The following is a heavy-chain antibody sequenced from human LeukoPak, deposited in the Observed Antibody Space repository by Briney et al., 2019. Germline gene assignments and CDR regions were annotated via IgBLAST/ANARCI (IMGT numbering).Heavy chain of an antibody. V-gene: IGHV3-74*01. D-gene: IGHD3-22*01. J-gene: IGHJ4*02. CDR1: GFIFSSYW. Sequence: PGGSLRLSCAASGFIFSSYWMHWVRQPPGKGLVYIACINTDGISTSYADSVKGRLTISRDNSRNTLFLQMNSLRAEDTAVYYCAKQFYEGRGPFEYWGQGTLVTVSS. CDR3: AKQFYEGRGPFEY. CDR2: INTDGIST.